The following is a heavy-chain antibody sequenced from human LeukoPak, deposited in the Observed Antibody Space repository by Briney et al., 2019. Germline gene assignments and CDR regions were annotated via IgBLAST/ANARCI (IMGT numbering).Heavy chain of an antibody. CDR1: GFTFSSYW. CDR2: VLYDGSKK. D-gene: IGHD6-13*01. J-gene: IGHJ4*02. V-gene: IGHV3-30*18. Sequence: GGSLRLSCAASGFTFSSYWMHWVRQAPGKGLEWVAVVLYDGSKKYYVDSVKGRFTISRDNSKNTLYLQMNSLRAEDTAVYYCAKDIYSSSWYAPFDHWGQGALVTVSS. CDR3: AKDIYSSSWYAPFDH.